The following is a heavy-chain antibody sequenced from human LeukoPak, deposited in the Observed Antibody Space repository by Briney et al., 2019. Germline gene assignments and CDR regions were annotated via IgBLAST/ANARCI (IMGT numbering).Heavy chain of an antibody. J-gene: IGHJ3*02. CDR2: TYYRSKWYN. V-gene: IGHV6-1*01. CDR1: GDSVSSSSAA. CDR3: ATGSGWALDAFDI. D-gene: IGHD6-25*01. Sequence: SQTLSLTCAVSGDSVSSSSAAWTWIRQSPSGGLEWLGRTYYRSKWYNDYALSVKSRITVNADTSKNQFSLLLNSVTPEDTAVYYCATGSGWALDAFDIWGQGTMVTVSS.